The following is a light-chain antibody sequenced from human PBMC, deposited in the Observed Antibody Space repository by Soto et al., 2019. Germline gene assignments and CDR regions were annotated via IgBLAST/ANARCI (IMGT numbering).Light chain of an antibody. V-gene: IGKV3-20*01. CDR3: QQYGSSPPT. CDR2: GAS. Sequence: EIVLTQCPGNLSLYPGERATLSCRASQSVSSSYLAWYQQKPGQAARLLIYGASSRATGIPDRFSGSGSGTDFTLTISRLEPEDFAVYYCQQYGSSPPTFVEGTKVDIK. CDR1: QSVSSSY. J-gene: IGKJ1*01.